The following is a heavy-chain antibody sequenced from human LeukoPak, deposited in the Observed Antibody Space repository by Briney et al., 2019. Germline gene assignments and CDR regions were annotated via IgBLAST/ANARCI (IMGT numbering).Heavy chain of an antibody. V-gene: IGHV4-31*03. CDR3: ARDRGYSYGVYS. D-gene: IGHD5-18*01. CDR2: IYHSGIT. Sequence: SQTLSLTCIVPLGSITGAMYCRSWIRLHPGKCMEWIVYIYHSGITNYNPSLKSRVTISVDTSKNQFSLKLSSVTAADTAVYYCARDRGYSYGVYSWGQGTRVTVSS. CDR1: LGSITGAMYC. J-gene: IGHJ4*02.